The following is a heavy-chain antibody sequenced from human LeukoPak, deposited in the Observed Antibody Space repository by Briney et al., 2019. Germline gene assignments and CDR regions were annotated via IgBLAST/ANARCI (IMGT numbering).Heavy chain of an antibody. CDR2: IYSGGSI. CDR1: GFTFSDYN. Sequence: PGGSLRLSCAASGFTFSDYNMRWIRQAPGKGLEWVSVIYSGGSIYYADSVKGRFTISRDNSKNTLYLQMNSLRAEDTAVYYCARESGYYDVGGYWGQGTLVTVSS. CDR3: ARESGYYDVGGY. V-gene: IGHV3-66*01. D-gene: IGHD3-22*01. J-gene: IGHJ4*02.